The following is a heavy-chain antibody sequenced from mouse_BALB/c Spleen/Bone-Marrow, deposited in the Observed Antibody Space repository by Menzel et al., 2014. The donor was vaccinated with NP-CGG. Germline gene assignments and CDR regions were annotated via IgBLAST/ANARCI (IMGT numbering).Heavy chain of an antibody. CDR3: ARWLPLAY. D-gene: IGHD2-2*01. J-gene: IGHJ3*01. Sequence: EVQLQQSGAELVEPGASVKLSCTASGFNIKDTYMHWVKQRPEQGLEWIGRIDPANGNTKYDPKFQGKATITADTSSNAACLQLSSLTSEDTAVYYCARWLPLAYWGQGTLVTVSA. V-gene: IGHV14-3*02. CDR1: GFNIKDTY. CDR2: IDPANGNT.